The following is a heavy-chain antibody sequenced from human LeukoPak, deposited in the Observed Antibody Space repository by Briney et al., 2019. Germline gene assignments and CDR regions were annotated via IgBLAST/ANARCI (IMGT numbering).Heavy chain of an antibody. CDR3: AKEYDSSGPFPGAYGMDV. V-gene: IGHV3-23*01. CDR2: ISGSGGST. D-gene: IGHD3-22*01. Sequence: GGSLRLSCAASGFTFSSYSMNWVRQAPGKGLEWVSAISGSGGSTYYADSVKGRFTISRDNSKNTLYLQMNSLRAEDTAVYYCAKEYDSSGPFPGAYGMDVWGQGTTVTVSS. J-gene: IGHJ6*02. CDR1: GFTFSSYS.